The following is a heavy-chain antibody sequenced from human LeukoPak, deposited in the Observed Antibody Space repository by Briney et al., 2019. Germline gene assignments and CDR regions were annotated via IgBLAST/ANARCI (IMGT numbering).Heavy chain of an antibody. Sequence: SEALSLTSTVSGGSISSYYWSWIRQPPGKGLEWIAYISDIGSINYNPSLKSRVTISLDTSKNQFSLKLSSVTAADTAVYYCAGHHPRNTVDFCGQGTLVTVSS. CDR2: ISDIGSI. CDR3: AGHHPRNTVDF. V-gene: IGHV4-59*08. D-gene: IGHD2-8*02. J-gene: IGHJ4*02. CDR1: GGSISSYY.